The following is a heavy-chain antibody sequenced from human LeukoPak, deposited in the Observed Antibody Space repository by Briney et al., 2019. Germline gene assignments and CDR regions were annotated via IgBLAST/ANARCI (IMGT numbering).Heavy chain of an antibody. D-gene: IGHD3-22*01. J-gene: IGHJ6*03. V-gene: IGHV4-39*01. CDR1: GGSISSSSYY. Sequence: SETLSLTCTVSGGSISSSSYYWGWIRQPPGKGLEWIGSIYYSGSTYYNPSLKSRVTISVDTSKNQFSLKLSSVTAADTAVYYCARPPSYDRSGYYYGYYYYMDVWGKGTTVTVSS. CDR2: IYYSGST. CDR3: ARPPSYDRSGYYYGYYYYMDV.